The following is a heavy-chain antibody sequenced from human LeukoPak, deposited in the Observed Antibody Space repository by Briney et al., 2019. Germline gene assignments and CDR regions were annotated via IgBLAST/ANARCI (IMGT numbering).Heavy chain of an antibody. Sequence: PGGSLRLSCVASGFTFSKYGMHWVRQAPGKGLEWVAVISYDGNDKYYADSVKGRFTISRDNAKNSLYLQMNSLRAEDTAVYYCARDSICSSVACNPFEDWGQGTLVAVSS. J-gene: IGHJ4*02. V-gene: IGHV3-30*03. CDR3: ARDSICSSVACNPFED. CDR2: ISYDGNDK. CDR1: GFTFSKYG. D-gene: IGHD2-2*01.